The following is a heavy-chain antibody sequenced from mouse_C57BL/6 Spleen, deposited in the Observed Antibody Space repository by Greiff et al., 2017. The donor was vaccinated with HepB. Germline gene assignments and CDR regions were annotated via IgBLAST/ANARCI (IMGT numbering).Heavy chain of an antibody. CDR3: ARPPIYYDYDGFAY. J-gene: IGHJ3*01. Sequence: EVQGVESGGDLVKPGGSLKLSCAASGFTFSSYGMSWVRQTPDKRLEWVATISSGGSYTYYPDSVKGRFTISRDNAKNTLYLQMSSLKSEDTAMYYCARPPIYYDYDGFAYWGQGTLVTVSA. CDR1: GFTFSSYG. D-gene: IGHD2-4*01. CDR2: ISSGGSYT. V-gene: IGHV5-6*01.